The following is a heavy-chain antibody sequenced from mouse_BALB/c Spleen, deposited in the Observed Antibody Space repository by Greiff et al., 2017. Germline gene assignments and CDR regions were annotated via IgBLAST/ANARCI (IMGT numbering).Heavy chain of an antibody. CDR1: GFNIKDYY. CDR2: IDPENGDT. V-gene: IGHV14-4*02. D-gene: IGHD1-2*01. Sequence: EVQLQQSGAELVRSGASVKLSCTASGFNIKDYYMHWVKQRPEQGLEWIGWIDPENGDTEYAPKFQGKATMTADTSSNTAYLQLSSLTSEDTAVYYCNAWTTACYFDYWGQGTTLTVSS. J-gene: IGHJ2*01. CDR3: NAWTTACYFDY.